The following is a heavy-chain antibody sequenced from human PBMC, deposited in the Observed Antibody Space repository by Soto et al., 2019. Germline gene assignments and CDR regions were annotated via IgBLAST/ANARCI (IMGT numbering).Heavy chain of an antibody. CDR2: IYYSGST. Sequence: QVQLRESGPGLVKPSETLSLTCTVSGGSISSYYWSWIRQPPGKGLEWIGYIYYSGSTNYNPSLKSRVTISVDTSKNQFSLKLSSVTAADTAVYYCARLLFGAANWFDPWGQGTLVTVSS. CDR1: GGSISSYY. D-gene: IGHD3-10*01. J-gene: IGHJ5*02. CDR3: ARLLFGAANWFDP. V-gene: IGHV4-59*01.